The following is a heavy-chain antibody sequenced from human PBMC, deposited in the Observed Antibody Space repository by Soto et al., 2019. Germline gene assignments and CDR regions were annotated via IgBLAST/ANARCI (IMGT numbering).Heavy chain of an antibody. Sequence: SETLSLTCTVSGGSISSGGYYWSWIRQHPGKGLEWIGYIYYSGSTYYNPSLKSRVTISVDTSKNQFSLKLSSVTAADTAVYYCASSQVAALDYWGQGTLVTVSS. V-gene: IGHV4-31*03. CDR1: GGSISSGGYY. CDR3: ASSQVAALDY. D-gene: IGHD2-15*01. CDR2: IYYSGST. J-gene: IGHJ4*02.